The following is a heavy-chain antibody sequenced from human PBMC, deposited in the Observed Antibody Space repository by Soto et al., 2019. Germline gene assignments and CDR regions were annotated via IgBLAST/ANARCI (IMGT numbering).Heavy chain of an antibody. V-gene: IGHV4-31*03. J-gene: IGHJ4*02. D-gene: IGHD6-19*01. CDR2: IYYSGST. Sequence: SETLSLTCTVSGGSISSGGYYWSWIRQHPGKGLEWIGYIYYSGSTYYNPSLKSRVTISVDTSKNQFSLKLSPVTAADTAVYYCASDSSGWYYFDYWGQGTLVTVSS. CDR1: GGSISSGGYY. CDR3: ASDSSGWYYFDY.